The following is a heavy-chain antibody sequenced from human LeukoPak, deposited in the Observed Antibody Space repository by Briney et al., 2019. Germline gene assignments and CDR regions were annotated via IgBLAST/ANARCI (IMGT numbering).Heavy chain of an antibody. CDR2: INPNSGGT. D-gene: IGHD4-17*01. CDR3: AREGLGTTDVNWFDP. V-gene: IGHV1-2*02. CDR1: GYTFTGYY. Sequence: ASVKVSCTASGYTFTGYYMHWVRQAPGQGLEWMGWINPNSGGTKYAQTFQGRVTMTRDTSISVAYMELSRLRSDDTAVYYCAREGLGTTDVNWFDPWGQGTLVTVSS. J-gene: IGHJ5*02.